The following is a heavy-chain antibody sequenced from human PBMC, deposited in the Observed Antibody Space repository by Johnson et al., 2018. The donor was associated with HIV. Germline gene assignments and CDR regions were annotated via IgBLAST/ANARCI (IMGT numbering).Heavy chain of an antibody. D-gene: IGHD6-13*01. CDR1: GFNFTNYW. Sequence: QMQLVESGGGLAQPGGSLKVSCAASGFNFTNYWMSWVRQAPGKGLEWVSYISSSGSTIYYADSVKGRFTISRDNAKNSLYLQMNSLRAEDTAVYYCATYSSSWYKGGYAFDIWGQGTMVTVSS. CDR2: ISSSGSTI. CDR3: ATYSSSWYKGGYAFDI. V-gene: IGHV3-11*04. J-gene: IGHJ3*02.